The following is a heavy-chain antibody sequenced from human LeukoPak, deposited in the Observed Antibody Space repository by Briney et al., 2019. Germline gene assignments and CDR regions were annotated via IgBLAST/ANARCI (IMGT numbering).Heavy chain of an antibody. J-gene: IGHJ4*02. V-gene: IGHV4-59*01. Sequence: SETLSLTGTVSGGSISGYYWSWIRQPPGKGLEWIGYVYHTGHTHYSPSLKSRVTVSLDTSRNQVSLILSSVTAADTAVYYCARHRFGHLFDYWGQGTLVFVSS. D-gene: IGHD3-16*01. CDR3: ARHRFGHLFDY. CDR2: VYHTGHT. CDR1: GGSISGYY.